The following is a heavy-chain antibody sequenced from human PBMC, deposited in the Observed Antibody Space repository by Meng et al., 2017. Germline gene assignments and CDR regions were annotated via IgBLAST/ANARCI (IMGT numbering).Heavy chain of an antibody. D-gene: IGHD6-13*01. J-gene: IGHJ4*02. Sequence: QEQLVQSGAGVKKPGASVKVSCKPSGYNFPDYYIHWVRQAPGQGLEWMGRIDPKNGDTHYAQKFQGRVTMTGDTSISTAYMDLSGLRSDDTAVYYCARDEDISAAGKLFGDYWGQGTLVTVSS. CDR2: IDPKNGDT. CDR1: GYNFPDYY. CDR3: ARDEDISAAGKLFGDY. V-gene: IGHV1-2*06.